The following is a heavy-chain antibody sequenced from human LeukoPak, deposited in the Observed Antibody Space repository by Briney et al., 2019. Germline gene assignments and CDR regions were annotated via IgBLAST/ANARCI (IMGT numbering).Heavy chain of an antibody. V-gene: IGHV3-33*01. Sequence: PGGSLRLSCAASGFTFSSYGMHWVRQAPGKGLEWVAVIRYDGSNKYYADSVKGRFTISRDNSKNTLYLQMNSLRAEDTAVYYCARGHYYGSGSYGTFDPWGQGTLVTVSS. J-gene: IGHJ5*02. CDR3: ARGHYYGSGSYGTFDP. D-gene: IGHD3-10*01. CDR1: GFTFSSYG. CDR2: IRYDGSNK.